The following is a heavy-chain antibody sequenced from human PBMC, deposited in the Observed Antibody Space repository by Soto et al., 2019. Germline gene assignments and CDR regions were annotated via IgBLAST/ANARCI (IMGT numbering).Heavy chain of an antibody. CDR3: ARDRMGRYYESSGFFYYGMDV. Sequence: GGSLRLSCAASGFTFSSYSMNWVRQAPGKGLEWVSSISSSSSYIYYADSVKGRFTSSRDNAKNSLYLQMNSLRAEDTAVYYCARDRMGRYYESSGFFYYGMDVWGQGTTVTVSS. J-gene: IGHJ6*02. V-gene: IGHV3-21*01. D-gene: IGHD3-22*01. CDR2: ISSSSSYI. CDR1: GFTFSSYS.